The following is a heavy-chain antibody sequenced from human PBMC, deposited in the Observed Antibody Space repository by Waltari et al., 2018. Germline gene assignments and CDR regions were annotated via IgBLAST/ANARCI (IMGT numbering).Heavy chain of an antibody. V-gene: IGHV3-21*01. J-gene: IGHJ4*02. CDR2: ISSSAYT. Sequence: EVQMVESGGGLVTPGGSLRLSCAVSGFTFSRYSMDWVRQAPGKGMVSVSSISSSAYTAYTDAVKGRFTIARDNAKNSLYLHMNGLRAEDTAVYYCARDEVQVGPTEVGVSFGHWGQGTLVTVSS. CDR1: GFTFSRYS. D-gene: IGHD1-26*01. CDR3: ARDEVQVGPTEVGVSFGH.